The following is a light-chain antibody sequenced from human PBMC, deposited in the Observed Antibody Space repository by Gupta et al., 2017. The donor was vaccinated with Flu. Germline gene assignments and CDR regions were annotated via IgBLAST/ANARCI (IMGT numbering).Light chain of an antibody. CDR3: AAWDDRLNGFV. V-gene: IGLV1-44*01. CDR1: SSNIGSNA. CDR2: SKN. Sequence: QSVLTKPPSASGTPGQRVAISCSGSSSNIGSNAVNWYQQLPGTAPKLLIYSKNRRPSGVPDRFSGSKSGTSASLAISGLQSEDEADYYCAAWDDRLNGFVFGTGTKVTVL. J-gene: IGLJ1*01.